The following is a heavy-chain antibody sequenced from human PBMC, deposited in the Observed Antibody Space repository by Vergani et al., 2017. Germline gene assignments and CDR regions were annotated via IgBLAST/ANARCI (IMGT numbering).Heavy chain of an antibody. CDR3: AIGYSGYYDY. J-gene: IGHJ4*02. D-gene: IGHD5-12*01. CDR2: ISSSSSTI. CDR1: GFTFSSNG. V-gene: IGHV3-48*01. Sequence: EVQLVKSGGGLVQPGGSLRLSCAASGFTFSSNGMNWVRQAPGKGLEWVSYISSSSSTIHYADSVKGRFTISRDNAKNSLNLQMNSLRAEDTAVYYCAIGYSGYYDYWGQGTLVAVSS.